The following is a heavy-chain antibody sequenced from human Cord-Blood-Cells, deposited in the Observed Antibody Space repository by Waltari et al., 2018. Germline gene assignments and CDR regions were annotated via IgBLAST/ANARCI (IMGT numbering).Heavy chain of an antibody. CDR2: IYHSGST. Sequence: QVQLQESGPGLVKPSETLSLTCAVSGYSISSGYSWGWIRQPPGKGLEWIGSIYHSGSTYYNPSLKSRVTISVDTSKNQFSLKLSSVTAADTAVYYCARDRGVLRFLEWLLSDAFDIWGQGTMVTVSS. CDR3: ARDRGVLRFLEWLLSDAFDI. D-gene: IGHD3-3*01. V-gene: IGHV4-38-2*02. J-gene: IGHJ3*02. CDR1: GYSISSGYS.